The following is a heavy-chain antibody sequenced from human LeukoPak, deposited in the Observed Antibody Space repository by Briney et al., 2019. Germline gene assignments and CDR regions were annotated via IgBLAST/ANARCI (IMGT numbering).Heavy chain of an antibody. J-gene: IGHJ5*02. Sequence: PSETLSLTCTVSGGSINGYYWSWIRQPAGKGLEWIGRIYNSESINYNPSLKSRVTMSIDTSKSQFSLKLNSVTAADTAVSYCARDRSSSYTRDWFDPWGQGALVTVSS. CDR2: IYNSESI. D-gene: IGHD6-13*01. V-gene: IGHV4-4*07. CDR1: GGSINGYY. CDR3: ARDRSSSYTRDWFDP.